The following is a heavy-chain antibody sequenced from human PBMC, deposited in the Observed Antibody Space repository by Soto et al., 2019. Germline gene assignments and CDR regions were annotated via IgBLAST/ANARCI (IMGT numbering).Heavy chain of an antibody. D-gene: IGHD5-12*01. V-gene: IGHV3-53*01. CDR3: ARDRPRWLQYPGYYYYGMDV. CDR2: IYSGGST. CDR1: GFTVSSNY. Sequence: EVQLVESGGGLIQPGGSLRLSCAASGFTVSSNYMSWVRQAPGKGLEWVSVIYSGGSTYYADSVKGRFTISRDNSKNTLYLQMNSLRAEDTAVYYCARDRPRWLQYPGYYYYGMDVWGQGTTVTVSS. J-gene: IGHJ6*02.